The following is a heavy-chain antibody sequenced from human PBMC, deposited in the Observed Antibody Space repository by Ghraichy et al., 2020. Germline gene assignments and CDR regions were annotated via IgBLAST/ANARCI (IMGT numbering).Heavy chain of an antibody. D-gene: IGHD2-15*01. CDR1: GGSFSGYY. J-gene: IGHJ4*02. V-gene: IGHV4-34*01. CDR2: INHSGST. Sequence: SETLSLTCAVYGGSFSGYYWSWIRQPPGKGLEWIGEINHSGSTNYNPSLKSRVTISVDTSKNQFSLKLSSVTAADTAVYYCARGVAKIYCSGGSCYTTPSLDYWGQGTLVTVSS. CDR3: ARGVAKIYCSGGSCYTTPSLDY.